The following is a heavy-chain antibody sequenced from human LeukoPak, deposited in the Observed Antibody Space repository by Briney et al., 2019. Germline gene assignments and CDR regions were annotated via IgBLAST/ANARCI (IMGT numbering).Heavy chain of an antibody. V-gene: IGHV3-23*01. CDR2: ISGSGGST. D-gene: IGHD5-24*01. CDR3: AKVIRDGYNYFDY. CDR1: GFTFSSYA. J-gene: IGHJ4*02. Sequence: PGGSLRLSCAASGFTFSSYAVSWVRQAPGKGLEWVSAISGSGGSTYYADSVKGRFTISRDNSKNTLYLQMNSLRAEDTAVYYCAKVIRDGYNYFDYWGQGTLVTVSS.